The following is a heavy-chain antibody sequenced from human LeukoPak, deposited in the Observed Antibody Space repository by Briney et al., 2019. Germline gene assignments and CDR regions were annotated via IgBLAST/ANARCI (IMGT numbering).Heavy chain of an antibody. V-gene: IGHV3-43*02. CDR1: GFMFHDYA. Sequence: GGSLGLSCAAPGFMFHDYAIHWVRQAPRKVLEWVSLISGDGGSTFYADSVKGRFTISRDNSKNSLYLQMNSLRSDDTALYYCARESESSGWYDYWGQGTLVTVSS. CDR2: ISGDGGST. J-gene: IGHJ4*02. CDR3: ARESESSGWYDY. D-gene: IGHD6-19*01.